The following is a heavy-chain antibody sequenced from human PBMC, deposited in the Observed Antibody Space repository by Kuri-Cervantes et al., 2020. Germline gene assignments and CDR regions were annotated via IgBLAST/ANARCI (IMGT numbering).Heavy chain of an antibody. CDR3: ARSRRLGFLDY. CDR1: GGSISSSSYY. CDR2: IYYSGST. J-gene: IGHJ4*02. Sequence: SETLSLTCTVSGGSISSSSYYWGWIRQPPGKGLEWIGSIYYSGSTYYKPSLKSRVTISVDTSKNQFSLKLSSVTAADTAVYYCARSRRLGFLDYWGQGTLVTVSS. V-gene: IGHV4-39*01. D-gene: IGHD2/OR15-2a*01.